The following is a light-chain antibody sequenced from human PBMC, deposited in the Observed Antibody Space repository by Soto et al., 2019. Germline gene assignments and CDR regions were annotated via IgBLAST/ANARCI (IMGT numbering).Light chain of an antibody. J-gene: IGKJ2*01. Sequence: EIVMTQSPATLSVSPGERAPLSCRASRSVSSNLAWYQQKPGQAPRLLMYGASTRATGIPARFSGSGSGTEFTLTISSLQSEDFAVYYCQQYNNWPPYTFGQGTKLEIK. CDR1: RSVSSN. V-gene: IGKV3-15*01. CDR2: GAS. CDR3: QQYNNWPPYT.